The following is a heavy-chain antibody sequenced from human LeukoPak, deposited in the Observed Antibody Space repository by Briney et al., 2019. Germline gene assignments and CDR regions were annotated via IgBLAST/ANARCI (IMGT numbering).Heavy chain of an antibody. CDR2: INGDGSYT. D-gene: IGHD1-26*01. J-gene: IGHJ4*02. CDR1: EFTFSNYW. CDR3: VRRVNSGTYYYFDY. V-gene: IGHV3-74*01. Sequence: GGSLRLSCAASEFTFSNYWMNWVRQAPGKGLVWVSLINGDGSYTNYADSVKGRFTISRDDAKNTLYLQMNSLRAEDTAVYYRVRRVNSGTYYYFDYWGQGTLVTVSS.